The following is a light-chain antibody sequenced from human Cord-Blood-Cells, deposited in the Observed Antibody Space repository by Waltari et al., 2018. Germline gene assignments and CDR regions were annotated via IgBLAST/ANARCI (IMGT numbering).Light chain of an antibody. Sequence: DIQMTQSPSSLSASVGDRVTITCRASQSISSYLTWYQQKPGKAPKLLIYAASSLQSGVPSRFSGSGSGTDFTLTISSLQPEDFATYYGQQSYSTPRVTFGPGTKVDIK. CDR2: AAS. J-gene: IGKJ3*01. CDR1: QSISSY. CDR3: QQSYSTPRVT. V-gene: IGKV1-39*01.